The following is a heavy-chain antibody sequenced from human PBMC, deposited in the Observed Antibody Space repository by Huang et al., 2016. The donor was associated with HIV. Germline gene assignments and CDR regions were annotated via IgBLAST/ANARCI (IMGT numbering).Heavy chain of an antibody. CDR1: GGSISGSSYY. Sequence: QLQLQESGPGLVKPSETLSLTCTVSGGSISGSSYYWGWIRQPPGKGLEVIGRFDYSGSSYYNPSLKSPVTISVDTSKNQFSLKRSSVTAADTAVYYCARHLWFGESGAWFDPWGQGTLVTVSS. V-gene: IGHV4-39*01. D-gene: IGHD3-10*01. CDR2: FDYSGSS. CDR3: ARHLWFGESGAWFDP. J-gene: IGHJ5*02.